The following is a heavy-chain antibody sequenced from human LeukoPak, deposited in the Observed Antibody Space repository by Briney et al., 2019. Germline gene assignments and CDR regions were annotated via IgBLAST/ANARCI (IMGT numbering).Heavy chain of an antibody. CDR2: IHYSGTT. CDR3: ARTYSNSWEPFQY. V-gene: IGHV4-39*01. Sequence: SETLSLTCTVSGGSISRSRYYWGWIRQPPGKGLEWIGSIHYSGTTYYNPSLKSRVTIFVDTSKNQFSLKLSSVTAADTAVYYCARTYSNSWEPFQYWGQGTLVIVYS. D-gene: IGHD6-13*01. J-gene: IGHJ4*02. CDR1: GGSISRSRYY.